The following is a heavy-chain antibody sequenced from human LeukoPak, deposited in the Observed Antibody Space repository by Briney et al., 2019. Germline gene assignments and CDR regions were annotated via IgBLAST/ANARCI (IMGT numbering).Heavy chain of an antibody. CDR1: GGTFSSYA. V-gene: IGHV1-69*04. CDR3: ARALPYSGYDFGAFDI. D-gene: IGHD5-12*01. J-gene: IGHJ3*02. CDR2: IIPILGIA. Sequence: GSSVKVSCKASGGTFSSYAISWVRQAPGQGLEWMGRIIPILGIANYAQKFQGRVTITADKSTSTAYMELSSLRSEDTAVYYCARALPYSGYDFGAFDIWGQGTMVTVSS.